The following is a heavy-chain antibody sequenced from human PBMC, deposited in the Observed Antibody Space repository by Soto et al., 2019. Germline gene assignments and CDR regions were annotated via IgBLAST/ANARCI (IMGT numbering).Heavy chain of an antibody. J-gene: IGHJ4*02. D-gene: IGHD5-18*01. CDR1: GYTFTSYG. Sequence: QVQLVQSGAEVKKPGASVKVSCKASGYTFTSYGISWVRQAPGQGLEWMGWISAYNGNTNYAQKLQGRVTMTTDTSTNTDYMELRSLRPDDTAVYYCASSLLVGYGLEGESDWGQGTLVTVSS. V-gene: IGHV1-18*01. CDR3: ASSLLVGYGLEGESD. CDR2: ISAYNGNT.